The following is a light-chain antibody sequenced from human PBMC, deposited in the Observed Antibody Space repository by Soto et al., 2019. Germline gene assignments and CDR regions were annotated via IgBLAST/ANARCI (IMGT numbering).Light chain of an antibody. CDR2: DVS. Sequence: QSVLTQPASVSGSPGQSITISCTGTSSDIGGYNYVSWYQQHPGKAPKLMIYDVSNRPSGVSNRFSGSKSDNTASLTISGLQADDEADYYCSSYTSSSTLLFGGGTKLTVL. CDR3: SSYTSSSTLL. J-gene: IGLJ2*01. V-gene: IGLV2-14*03. CDR1: SSDIGGYNY.